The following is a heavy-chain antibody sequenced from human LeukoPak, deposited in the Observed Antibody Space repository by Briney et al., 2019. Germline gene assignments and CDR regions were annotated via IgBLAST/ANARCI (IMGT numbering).Heavy chain of an antibody. CDR1: GYTFTGYY. Sequence: WASVKVSCKASGYTFTGYYMHWVRQAPGQGLEWMGWINPNSGGTNYAQKFQGRVTMTRDTSISTAYMELSRLRSDDTAVYYCTRGGGYYYGSGSPPPIDYWGQGTLVTVSS. CDR2: INPNSGGT. D-gene: IGHD3-10*01. J-gene: IGHJ4*02. V-gene: IGHV1-2*02. CDR3: TRGGGYYYGSGSPPPIDY.